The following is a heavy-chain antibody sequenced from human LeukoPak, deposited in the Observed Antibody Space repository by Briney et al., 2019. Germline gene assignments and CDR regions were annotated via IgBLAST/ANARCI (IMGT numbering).Heavy chain of an antibody. CDR1: GFTFSSYW. Sequence: PGGSLRLSCAASGFTFSSYWMSWVRQAPGKGLEWVANIKQDGSEKYYVDSVKGRSTISRDNAKNSLYLQMNSLRAEDTAVYYCARDATYYDFWSGLFASGYYYYGMDVWGQGTTVTVSS. CDR2: IKQDGSEK. CDR3: ARDATYYDFWSGLFASGYYYYGMDV. J-gene: IGHJ6*02. D-gene: IGHD3-3*01. V-gene: IGHV3-7*01.